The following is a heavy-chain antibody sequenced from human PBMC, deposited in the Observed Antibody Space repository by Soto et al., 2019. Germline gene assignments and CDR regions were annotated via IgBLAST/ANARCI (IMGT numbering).Heavy chain of an antibody. CDR2: IYFSGST. CDR3: ATDLITGTGWHNSYSGMHV. D-gene: IGHD1-7*01. V-gene: IGHV4-61*01. CDR1: GDSVSSGFYY. Sequence: QVQLQESGPGLVKPSETLSLTCTVSGDSVSSGFYYWNWIRQPPGKGLEWIGYIYFSGSTNYNPSPKSRLTISPDTSKNPFALGLNSVTAADTAVYYWATDLITGTGWHNSYSGMHVWGQGTKVTVSS. J-gene: IGHJ6*02.